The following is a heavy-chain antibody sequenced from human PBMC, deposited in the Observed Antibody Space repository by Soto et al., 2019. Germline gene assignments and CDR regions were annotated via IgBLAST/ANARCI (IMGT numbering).Heavy chain of an antibody. J-gene: IGHJ5*02. CDR2: MNPSSGNT. CDR1: GDTLTNYD. V-gene: IGHV1-8*01. D-gene: IGHD3-10*01. CDR3: AGYKYGHNT. Sequence: QVQLVQSGAEVKKPVASVKGSCKASGDTLTNYDITWVRQATGQGLEWMGWMNPSSGNTGSAQKFQGRVTMTRNTSIRTAYMELSSLRSEDTAVYYCAGYKYGHNTWGQGTLVTVS.